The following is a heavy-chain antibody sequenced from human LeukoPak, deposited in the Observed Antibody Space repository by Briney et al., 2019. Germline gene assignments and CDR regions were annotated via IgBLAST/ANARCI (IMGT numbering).Heavy chain of an antibody. CDR2: IRHDGSNQ. V-gene: IGHV3-30*02. CDR3: AKGNYGSEKYYYYMDV. CDR1: GFTFRSYA. D-gene: IGHD3-10*01. Sequence: GGSLRLSCAASGFTFRSYAMHWVRQAPGKGLEWVAFIRHDGSNQYYADSVKGRFTISRDNYKNTLNLQMSSLRAEDTAVYYCAKGNYGSEKYYYYMDVWGKGTTVTISS. J-gene: IGHJ6*03.